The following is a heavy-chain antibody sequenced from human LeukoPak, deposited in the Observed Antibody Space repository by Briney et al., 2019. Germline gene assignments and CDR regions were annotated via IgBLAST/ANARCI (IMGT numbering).Heavy chain of an antibody. D-gene: IGHD1-7*01. Sequence: GGSLRLSCAASGFAFRTCTMNWVRQAPGKGLEWVSFISSTSDSIYYADSVKGRFTISRDNSKNTLYLQMNNLRADDTAIYYCAKDYVPGTNTPAMDVWGQGTTVTVSS. CDR1: GFAFRTCT. CDR3: AKDYVPGTNTPAMDV. V-gene: IGHV3-21*04. J-gene: IGHJ6*02. CDR2: ISSTSDSI.